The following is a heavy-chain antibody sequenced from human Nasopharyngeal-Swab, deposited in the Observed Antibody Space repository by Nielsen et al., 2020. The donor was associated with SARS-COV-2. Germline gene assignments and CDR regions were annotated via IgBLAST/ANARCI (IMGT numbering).Heavy chain of an antibody. CDR3: ARGLAAATYYWFDP. CDR2: INPNSGGT. CDR1: GYTFTGYY. D-gene: IGHD2-15*01. J-gene: IGHJ5*02. V-gene: IGHV1-2*02. Sequence: ASVKVSCKASGYTFTGYYMHWVRQAPGQGLEWMGWINPNSGGTNYAQKFQGRVTMTRNTSISTAYMELSSLRSEDTAVYYCARGLAAATYYWFDPWGQGTLVTVSS.